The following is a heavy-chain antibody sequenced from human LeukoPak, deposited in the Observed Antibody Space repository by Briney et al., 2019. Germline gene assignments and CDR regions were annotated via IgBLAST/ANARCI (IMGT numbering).Heavy chain of an antibody. Sequence: GASVKVSCKASGYTFTTYYIHWVRQAPGQGLEWMGIINPSGGLTTYAQKFQGRVTMTRDTSISTAYMEPSRLRSDDTAVYYCARGPAFVGYCSGGSCYPPDYYYYMDVWGKGTTVTVSS. CDR1: GYTFTTYY. J-gene: IGHJ6*03. CDR3: ARGPAFVGYCSGGSCYPPDYYYYMDV. D-gene: IGHD2-15*01. V-gene: IGHV1-46*01. CDR2: INPSGGLT.